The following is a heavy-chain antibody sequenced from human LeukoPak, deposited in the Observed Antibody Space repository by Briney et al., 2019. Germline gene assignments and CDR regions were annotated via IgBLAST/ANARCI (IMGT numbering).Heavy chain of an antibody. J-gene: IGHJ4*02. CDR1: GGTFSSYA. CDR2: IIPIFGTA. CDR3: AIGYCSSTSCYTFDY. D-gene: IGHD2-2*02. V-gene: IGHV1-69*05. Sequence: EASVKVCFKASGGTFSSYAISWVRQAPGQGLEWMGGIIPIFGTANYAQKFQGRVTITTDESTSTVYMELSSLRSEDTAVYYCAIGYCSSTSCYTFDYWGQGTLVTVSS.